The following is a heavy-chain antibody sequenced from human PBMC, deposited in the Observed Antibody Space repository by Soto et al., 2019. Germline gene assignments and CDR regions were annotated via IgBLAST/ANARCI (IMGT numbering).Heavy chain of an antibody. D-gene: IGHD3-10*01. CDR1: GFTVSSNY. Sequence: GGSLRLSCAASGFTVSSNYMSWVRQAPGKGLEWVSVIYSGGSTYYADSVKGRFTISRDNSKNTLYLQMNSLRAEDMAVYYCARDRRYYYGSGSQPYYYYYMDVWGKGTTVTVSS. V-gene: IGHV3-66*01. J-gene: IGHJ6*03. CDR3: ARDRRYYYGSGSQPYYYYYMDV. CDR2: IYSGGST.